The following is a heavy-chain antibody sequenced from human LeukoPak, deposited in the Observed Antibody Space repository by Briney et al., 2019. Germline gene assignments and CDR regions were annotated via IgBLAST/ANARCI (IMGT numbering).Heavy chain of an antibody. D-gene: IGHD2/OR15-2a*01. CDR2: IYSGGST. J-gene: IGHJ3*02. CDR1: GFTVSSNY. Sequence: GGSLRLSCAASGFTVSSNYMSWVRQAPGKGLEWVSVIYSGGSTYYADSVKGRFTIPRDNSKNTLYLQMNSLRAEDTAVYYCARDNRITSDAFDIWGQGTMITVSS. V-gene: IGHV3-53*01. CDR3: ARDNRITSDAFDI.